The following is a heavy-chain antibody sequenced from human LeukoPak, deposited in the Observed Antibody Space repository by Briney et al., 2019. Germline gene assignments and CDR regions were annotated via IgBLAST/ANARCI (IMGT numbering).Heavy chain of an antibody. CDR2: IGTAGDT. Sequence: GGSLRLSCATSGYTFSNHAKNWVREATGKGLEWVSAIGTAGDTFYPGSVKGRFTISRENAKNSLSLQMNSLRAEDTAVYYCVRQQTSHGNFDYWGQGTLVTVSS. J-gene: IGHJ4*02. CDR3: VRQQTSHGNFDY. D-gene: IGHD1-26*01. V-gene: IGHV3-13*01. CDR1: GYTFSNHA.